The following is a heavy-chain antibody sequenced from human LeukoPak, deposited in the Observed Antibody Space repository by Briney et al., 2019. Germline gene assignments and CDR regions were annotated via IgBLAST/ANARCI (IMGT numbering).Heavy chain of an antibody. CDR2: IYTSGST. V-gene: IGHV4-61*02. Sequence: PSQTLSLTCTVSGGSISSGSYYWSWIRQPAGKGLEWIGRIYTSGSTNYNPSLKSRVTISVDTSKNQFSLKLTSVTAADTAVYYCARVQSGYSYGSIWGQGTMVTVSS. D-gene: IGHD5-18*01. CDR3: ARVQSGYSYGSI. CDR1: GGSISSGSYY. J-gene: IGHJ3*02.